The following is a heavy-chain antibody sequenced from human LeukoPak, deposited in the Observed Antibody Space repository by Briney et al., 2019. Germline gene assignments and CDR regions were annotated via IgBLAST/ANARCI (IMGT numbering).Heavy chain of an antibody. CDR1: GFTFSNYA. V-gene: IGHV3-23*01. D-gene: IGHD6-6*01. CDR2: ISGTGCST. Sequence: GGSLRLSCVASGFTFSNYAMIWVRQAPGKGVEWVSSISGTGCSTYYADSVKGRYTISRDNSKNTLYLQMNRLRAEDTAVYYCAKLGKTARFHIFPYYFDYWGQGTLVTVSS. J-gene: IGHJ4*02. CDR3: AKLGKTARFHIFPYYFDY.